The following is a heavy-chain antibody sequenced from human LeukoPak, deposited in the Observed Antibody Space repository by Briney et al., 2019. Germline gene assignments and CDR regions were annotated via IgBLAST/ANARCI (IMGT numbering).Heavy chain of an antibody. CDR3: ARVFDSGSQAYFYYMDV. Sequence: PSETLSLTCNVSGGSIRGYYWSWIRQPPGKGLEWIGYIYSSGSTNYDPSLKSRVTMSVDTSKNQFSLKVSSVTAADTAVYYCARVFDSGSQAYFYYMDVWGKGTTVTISS. CDR1: GGSIRGYY. V-gene: IGHV4-59*01. D-gene: IGHD3-10*01. CDR2: IYSSGST. J-gene: IGHJ6*03.